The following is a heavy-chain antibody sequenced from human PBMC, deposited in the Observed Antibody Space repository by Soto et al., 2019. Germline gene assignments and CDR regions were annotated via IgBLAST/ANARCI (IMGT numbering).Heavy chain of an antibody. J-gene: IGHJ4*02. CDR3: AKAGEVVVTASHFDY. CDR2: TSNDGSNK. D-gene: IGHD2-21*02. V-gene: IGHV3-30*18. CDR1: GFTFSSYG. Sequence: QVQLVESGGGVVQPGRSLRLSCAASGFTFSSYGMHWVRQAPGKGLEWVAFTSNDGSNKYYADSVKGRFTISRDNSKNTLYLQMNSLRAEDTAVYYCAKAGEVVVTASHFDYWGQGTLVTVSS.